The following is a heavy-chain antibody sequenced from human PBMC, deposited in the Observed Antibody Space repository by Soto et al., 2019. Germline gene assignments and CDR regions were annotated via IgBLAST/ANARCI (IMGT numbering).Heavy chain of an antibody. CDR2: VYHTGRT. D-gene: IGHD3-3*01. CDR3: ARDFAYFDS. Sequence: EHLSLTSNDTGGCLKRGTYCWSWIRQPPGKGLEWIGYVYHTGRTSYNPSLKSRVYISMDTSKNQFSLNLDSVTAADKAVYFCARDFAYFDSWGRGTLAIVSS. V-gene: IGHV4-61*01. CDR1: GGCLKRGTYC. J-gene: IGHJ4*02.